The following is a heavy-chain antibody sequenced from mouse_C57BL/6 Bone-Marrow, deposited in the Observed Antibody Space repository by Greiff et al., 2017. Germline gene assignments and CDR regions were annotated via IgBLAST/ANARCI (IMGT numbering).Heavy chain of an antibody. Sequence: EVQLQQSVAELVRPGASVTLSCPATGFNIQNTYMHWVKRRSEKGLVGIGRIDPANGNTKYAPKFQGKATITAHTSSNTAYLQHISLTSEDTAIYYCALDYCGRSYFDVGGKGTTLTVSS. CDR1: GFNIQNTY. J-gene: IGHJ2*01. CDR2: IDPANGNT. V-gene: IGHV14-3*01. CDR3: ALDYCGRSYFDV. D-gene: IGHD1-1*01.